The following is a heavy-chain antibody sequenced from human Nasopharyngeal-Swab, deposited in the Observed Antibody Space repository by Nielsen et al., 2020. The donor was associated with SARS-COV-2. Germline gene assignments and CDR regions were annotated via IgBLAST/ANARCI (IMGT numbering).Heavy chain of an antibody. D-gene: IGHD7-27*01. Sequence: ASVKVSCKASGYSFTNYAMHWVRQAPGQSLEWMGWINTGNGDTKYSQKFQDRVTITRDTSASTAYMELSSLRSEDTAVYYCAREQLGIGEDYWGQGTLVTVSS. J-gene: IGHJ4*02. CDR3: AREQLGIGEDY. V-gene: IGHV1-3*04. CDR1: GYSFTNYA. CDR2: INTGNGDT.